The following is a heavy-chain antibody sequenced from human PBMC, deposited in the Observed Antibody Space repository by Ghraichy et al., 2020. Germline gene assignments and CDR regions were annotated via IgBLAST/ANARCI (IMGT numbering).Heavy chain of an antibody. CDR1: GFTFSSNA. CDR3: AKGHHIVVVTAISS. D-gene: IGHD2-21*02. J-gene: IGHJ1*01. CDR2: ISGSGGST. Sequence: GGSLRLSCAASGFTFSSNAMSWVRQAPGKGLEWVSTISGSGGSTYYADSVKGRFTISRDNSKNTLYLQMNSLRAEDTAVYYCAKGHHIVVVTAISSWGQGTLVTVSS. V-gene: IGHV3-23*01.